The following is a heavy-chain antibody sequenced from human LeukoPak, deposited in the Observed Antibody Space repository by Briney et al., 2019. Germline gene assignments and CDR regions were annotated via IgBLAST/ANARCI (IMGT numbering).Heavy chain of an antibody. J-gene: IGHJ4*02. CDR3: VRDGGYYGPDS. CDR1: GFTISFYW. Sequence: GGSLRLSCAASGFTISFYWMSWDRQAPGKGLEWVANINQVASEKNYVDSVKGRFTISRDNAKNSLYLQMNSVRAEDTAMYYCVRDGGYYGPDSWGQGALVSVSS. D-gene: IGHD3-10*01. V-gene: IGHV3-7*04. CDR2: INQVASEK.